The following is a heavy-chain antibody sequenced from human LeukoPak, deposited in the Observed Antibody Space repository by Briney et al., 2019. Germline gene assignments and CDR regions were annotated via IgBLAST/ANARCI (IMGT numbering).Heavy chain of an antibody. D-gene: IGHD3-10*01. J-gene: IGHJ4*02. CDR2: VKSKSAGETT. V-gene: IGHV3-15*01. CDR1: GLSISNDW. Sequence: GGSLRLSCAASGLSISNDWMSWVRQAPGKGLEWVARVKSKSAGETTDYAAPVKGIFTISRDDSKNTLYLQMNSLKTEDTAVYYCTLIQGWGSGSYYRDFWGQGTLVTVSS. CDR3: TLIQGWGSGSYYRDF.